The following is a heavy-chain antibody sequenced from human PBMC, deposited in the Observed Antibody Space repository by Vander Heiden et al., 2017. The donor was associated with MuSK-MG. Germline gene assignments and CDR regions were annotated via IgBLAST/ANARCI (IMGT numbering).Heavy chain of an antibody. D-gene: IGHD2-2*01. V-gene: IGHV4-31*03. CDR2: IYYSGST. Sequence: QVQLQESGPGLVKPSPTLYLTCTVSGGSIRTGGYDWSLIRQHPGKGLEWIGYIYYSGSTYYNPSLKSRVTISVDTSKNQFSLKLSSVTAADTAVYYGARVPIVVVPAAYYFDYWGQGTLVTVSS. J-gene: IGHJ4*02. CDR1: GGSIRTGGYD. CDR3: ARVPIVVVPAAYYFDY.